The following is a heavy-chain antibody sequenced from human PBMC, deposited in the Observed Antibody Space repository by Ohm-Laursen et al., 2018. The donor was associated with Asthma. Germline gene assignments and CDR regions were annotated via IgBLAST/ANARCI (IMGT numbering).Heavy chain of an antibody. V-gene: IGHV1-18*01. Sequence: GASVKVSCKASGYTFTSYDINWVRQATGQGLEWMGWISAYNGNTNYAQKLQGRVTMTTDTSTSTAYMELRSLRSEDTAVYYCARDVFPGPQYFQHWGQGTLVTVSS. CDR1: GYTFTSYD. D-gene: IGHD2-21*01. CDR2: ISAYNGNT. J-gene: IGHJ1*01. CDR3: ARDVFPGPQYFQH.